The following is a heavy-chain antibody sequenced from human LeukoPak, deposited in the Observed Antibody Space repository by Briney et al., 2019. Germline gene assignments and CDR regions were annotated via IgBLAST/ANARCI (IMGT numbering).Heavy chain of an antibody. CDR2: ITNDGGST. J-gene: IGHJ4*02. CDR3: VKPQYSSGWLGY. V-gene: IGHV3-64D*06. Sequence: PGGSLRLSCSASGFTSSSSPMHWVRQAPGKGLEYVSAITNDGGSTYSADSVKGRFTISRDNSKNTLYLQMSSLRPDDTAVYYCVKPQYSSGWLGYWGQGTLVTVSS. CDR1: GFTSSSSP. D-gene: IGHD6-19*01.